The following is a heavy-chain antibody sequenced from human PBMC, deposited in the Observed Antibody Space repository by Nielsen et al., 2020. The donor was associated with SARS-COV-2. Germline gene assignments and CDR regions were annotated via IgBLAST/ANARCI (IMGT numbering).Heavy chain of an antibody. CDR2: IDPSDSYT. Sequence: GESLKISCKGSGYSFTSYWISWVRQMPGKGLEWMGRIDPSDSYTNYSPSFQGHVTISADKSISTAYLQWSSLKVSDTAMYYCAREGDCTNGVCSLVDDAFDIWGQGTMVTVSS. CDR3: AREGDCTNGVCSLVDDAFDI. D-gene: IGHD2-8*01. V-gene: IGHV5-10-1*01. J-gene: IGHJ3*02. CDR1: GYSFTSYW.